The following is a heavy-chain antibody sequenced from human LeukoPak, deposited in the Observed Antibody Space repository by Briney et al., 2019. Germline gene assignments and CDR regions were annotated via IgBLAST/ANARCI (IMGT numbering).Heavy chain of an antibody. CDR1: GDSVSSNSFA. Sequence: SQTLSLTCAISGDSVSSNSFAWNWIRQSPSRGLEWLGRTYYMSKWYSDYAESVKSRIIVNPDTSKNQFSLQLSSVTPEDTAVYYCAAWHHQLRYFDSWGQGTLATVSS. CDR2: TYYMSKWYS. J-gene: IGHJ4*02. V-gene: IGHV6-1*01. D-gene: IGHD2-2*01. CDR3: AAWHHQLRYFDS.